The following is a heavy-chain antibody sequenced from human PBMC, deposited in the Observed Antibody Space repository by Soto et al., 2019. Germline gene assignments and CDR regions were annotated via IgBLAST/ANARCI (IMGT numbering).Heavy chain of an antibody. D-gene: IGHD6-13*01. CDR2: IHRSGRT. V-gene: IGHV4-4*07. CDR1: GASMNSYQ. CDR3: ASDQRVAAAGITWFDP. J-gene: IGHJ5*01. Sequence: LETLSLTCTVSGASMNSYQWSWIRQPAGKGLEWMGHIHRSGRTNYNPPLKSRITRAVETSKNQYTQGLMSLTAADAAEYYCASDQRVAAAGITWFDPWGQGSPVTVSS.